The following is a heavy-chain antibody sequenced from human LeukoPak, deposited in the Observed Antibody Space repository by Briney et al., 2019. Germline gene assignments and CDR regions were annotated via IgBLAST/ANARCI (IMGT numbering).Heavy chain of an antibody. J-gene: IGHJ4*02. Sequence: GGSLRLSCAASGFTFSSYAMHWVRQAPGKGLEWVAVISYDGSNKYYADSVKGRFTISRDNSKNTLYLQMNSLRSDDTAVYYCARGEGYSGYDPWGYWGQGTLVTVSS. V-gene: IGHV3-30-3*01. CDR2: ISYDGSNK. CDR1: GFTFSSYA. CDR3: ARGEGYSGYDPWGY. D-gene: IGHD5-12*01.